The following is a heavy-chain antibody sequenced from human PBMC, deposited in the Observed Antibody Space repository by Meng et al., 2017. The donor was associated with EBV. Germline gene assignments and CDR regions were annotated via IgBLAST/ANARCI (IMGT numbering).Heavy chain of an antibody. J-gene: IGHJ4*02. V-gene: IGHV1-69*01. CDR1: GGPFRYYA. CDR3: ASESGRGYTPDY. Sequence: QGRWVQCAGKVKKPGSSVKGSGKTSGGPFRYYAISWVRQAPGQGLEWLGGFLPRLGAPNYAQKFHGRVKITADESTSTHYMDLSSLRSEDTAIYYCASESGRGYTPDYWGQGTLVTVSS. CDR2: FLPRLGAP. D-gene: IGHD3-10*01.